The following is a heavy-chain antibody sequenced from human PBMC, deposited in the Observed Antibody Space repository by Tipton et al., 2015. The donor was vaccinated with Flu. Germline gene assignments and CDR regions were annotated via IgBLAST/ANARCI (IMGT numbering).Heavy chain of an antibody. V-gene: IGHV4-59*01. Sequence: PGLVKPSEPLSLTCTVSDDSITYYYWSWIRQPPGKGLEWIGYIYYSGGTNYNPSLQSRLTISVDSSKNQLSLKLTSVTAADTAVYYCARARAPYYYYAMDVWGQGATVTVS. CDR2: IYYSGGT. D-gene: IGHD3-10*01. J-gene: IGHJ6*02. CDR1: DDSITYYY. CDR3: ARARAPYYYYAMDV.